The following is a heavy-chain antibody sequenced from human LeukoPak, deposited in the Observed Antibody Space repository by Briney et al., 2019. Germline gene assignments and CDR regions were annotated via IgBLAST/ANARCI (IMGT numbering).Heavy chain of an antibody. V-gene: IGHV3-23*01. CDR1: GFAFSSHA. J-gene: IGHJ3*01. D-gene: IGHD3-3*01. CDR2: ISGSAENT. Sequence: GESLRLSCAASGFAFSSHAMTWVRQAPGKGLEWVSSISGSAENTYYADSVKGRFTISRDSSQKILSLQMDNLKVDGTAIYYCAKGSTYDFWSGDALDVWGQGTMVTVAS. CDR3: AKGSTYDFWSGDALDV.